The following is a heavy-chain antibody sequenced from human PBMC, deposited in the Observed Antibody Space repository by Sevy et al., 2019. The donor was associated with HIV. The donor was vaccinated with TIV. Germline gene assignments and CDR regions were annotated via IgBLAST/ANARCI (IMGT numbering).Heavy chain of an antibody. CDR1: GGSISSGGYS. J-gene: IGHJ3*02. CDR2: IYHSGRT. CDR3: ARQHDYGARNAFDI. V-gene: IGHV4-30-2*01. Sequence: SETLSLTCAVSGGSISSGGYSWSWIRQPPGKGLEWIGYIYHSGRTYYNPSLKSRVTISVDRSKNQFSLKLSSVTAADTAVYYCARQHDYGARNAFDIWGQGTMVTVSS. D-gene: IGHD4-17*01.